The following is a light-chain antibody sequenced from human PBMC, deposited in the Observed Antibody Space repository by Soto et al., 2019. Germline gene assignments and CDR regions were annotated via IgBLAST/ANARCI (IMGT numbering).Light chain of an antibody. J-gene: IGLJ2*01. CDR3: ASYASSNTVL. Sequence: QSVLTQPASVSGSPGQSITISCTGTSSDIGGYNYVSWYQQHPGKAPKLMIYDVTYRPSGVSNRFSASKSGNTASLTISGLQAEDDDDYYCASYASSNTVLFGGGTKVPVL. CDR1: SSDIGGYNY. V-gene: IGLV2-14*03. CDR2: DVT.